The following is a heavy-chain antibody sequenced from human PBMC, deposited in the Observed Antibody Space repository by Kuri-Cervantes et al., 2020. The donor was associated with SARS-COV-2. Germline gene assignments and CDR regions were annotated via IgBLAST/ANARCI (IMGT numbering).Heavy chain of an antibody. Sequence: ESLKISCTVSGGSISSYYWSWIRQPPGKGLEWIGYIYYSGSANYNPSLKSRVTISVDTSKNQFSLKLSSVTAADTAVYYCARECLARGVDTAMVWSGWFDPWGQGTLVTVSS. CDR1: GGSISSYY. CDR3: ARECLARGVDTAMVWSGWFDP. J-gene: IGHJ5*02. D-gene: IGHD5-18*01. CDR2: IYYSGSA. V-gene: IGHV4-59*01.